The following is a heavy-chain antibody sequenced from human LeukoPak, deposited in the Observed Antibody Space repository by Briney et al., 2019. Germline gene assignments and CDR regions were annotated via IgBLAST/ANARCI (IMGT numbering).Heavy chain of an antibody. CDR3: ARSNPNKNALDL. J-gene: IGHJ3*01. Sequence: QPGGSLRLSCAASGCTLNSYLMSWVRQGPGRGLECVANIKKDGSEESYLDSVKGRFTVSRDNAKNSLFLQMNSLRGEDTAVYYCARSNPNKNALDLWGQGTMITISS. CDR1: GCTLNSYL. V-gene: IGHV3-7*01. CDR2: IKKDGSEE. D-gene: IGHD1-14*01.